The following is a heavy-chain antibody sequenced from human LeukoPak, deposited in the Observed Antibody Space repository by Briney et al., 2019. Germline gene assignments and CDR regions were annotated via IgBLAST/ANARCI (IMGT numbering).Heavy chain of an antibody. V-gene: IGHV3-7*01. CDR2: IKQDGSEK. Sequence: GGSLRLSCAASGFTFSSYWMSWLRQAPGKGLEWVANIKQDGSEKYYVDSVKGRFTISRDNAKNSLYLQMNSLRAEDTAVYYCGRDRGSGQADVWGKGTTVTVSS. CDR3: GRDRGSGQADV. D-gene: IGHD1-14*01. J-gene: IGHJ6*04. CDR1: GFTFSSYW.